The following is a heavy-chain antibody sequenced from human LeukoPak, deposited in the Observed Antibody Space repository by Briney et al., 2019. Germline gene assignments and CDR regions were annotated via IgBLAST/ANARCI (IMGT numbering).Heavy chain of an antibody. D-gene: IGHD6-13*01. V-gene: IGHV3-21*01. CDR2: ISSSSNYI. CDR3: ARATGYDATFDY. J-gene: IGHJ4*02. Sequence: GGSLRLSCAASGFTFSSYSMNWVRQAPGKGLEWVSSISSSSNYIYYADSMKGRFTISRDNAKNSLYLQMNSLRAEDTAVYFCARATGYDATFDYWGQRNLVTVSS. CDR1: GFTFSSYS.